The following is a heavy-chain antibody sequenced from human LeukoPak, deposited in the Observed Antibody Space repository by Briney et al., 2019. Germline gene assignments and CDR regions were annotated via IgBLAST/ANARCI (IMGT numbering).Heavy chain of an antibody. CDR3: ARQNTPHGNFDY. V-gene: IGHV3-13*01. J-gene: IGHJ4*02. CDR2: IGTAGDT. CDR1: GFTLSSYA. Sequence: GGSLRLSCAASGFTLSSYAMHWVRQPAGKGLEWVSAIGTAGDTFYPGSVRGRFTISRENAKKSLFLQMNSLRAEDTAVYYCARQNTPHGNFDYWGQGTLVTVSS. D-gene: IGHD1-26*01.